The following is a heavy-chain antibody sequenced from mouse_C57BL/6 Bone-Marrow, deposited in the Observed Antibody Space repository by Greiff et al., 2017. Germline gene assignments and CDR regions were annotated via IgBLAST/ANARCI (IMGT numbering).Heavy chain of an antibody. V-gene: IGHV5-6*02. D-gene: IGHD4-1*01. CDR1: GFTFSSYG. Sequence: EVKLMESGGDLVKPGGSLKLSCAASGFTFSSYGMSWVRQTPDKRLEWVATISSGGSYTYYPDSVKGRFTISRDNAKNTLYLQMSSLKSEDTAMYYCARRGTGRGYFDYWGQGTTLTVSS. J-gene: IGHJ2*01. CDR2: ISSGGSYT. CDR3: ARRGTGRGYFDY.